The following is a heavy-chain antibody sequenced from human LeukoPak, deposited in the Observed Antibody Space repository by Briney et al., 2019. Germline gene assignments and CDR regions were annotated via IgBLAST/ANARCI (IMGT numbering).Heavy chain of an antibody. CDR1: GGSISSSRYY. CDR3: AREGIYCSDGSCYRGVGFDY. V-gene: IGHV4-39*07. J-gene: IGHJ4*02. CDR2: IYYTGST. D-gene: IGHD2-15*01. Sequence: SETLSLMCTVSGGSISSSRYYWGWIRQPPGKGLEWIGSIYYTGSTSSDPSLKSRVTISVDTSKNHFSLKLSSVTAADTAVYFCAREGIYCSDGSCYRGVGFDYWGQGTLVTVSS.